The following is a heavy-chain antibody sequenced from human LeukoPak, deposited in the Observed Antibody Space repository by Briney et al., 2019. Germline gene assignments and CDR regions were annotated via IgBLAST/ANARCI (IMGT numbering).Heavy chain of an antibody. CDR2: IHSDGTGT. D-gene: IGHD3-10*01. V-gene: IGHV3-74*01. Sequence: GGSLRLSCVASGFTFSSYWMHWVRHAPGKGLVWVSRIHSDGTGTSYADSVKGRFTISRDNAKNTLYLQMNSLRAEDTAVYYCARGSSVREDYWGQGTLVTVSS. CDR1: GFTFSSYW. J-gene: IGHJ4*02. CDR3: ARGSSVREDY.